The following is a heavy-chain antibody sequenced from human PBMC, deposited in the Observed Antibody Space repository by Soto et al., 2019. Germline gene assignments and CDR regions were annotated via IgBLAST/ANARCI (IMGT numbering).Heavy chain of an antibody. CDR1: GGSISSYY. Sequence: SETLSLTCTVSGGSISSYYWSWIRQPPGKGLEWIGYIYYSGSTNYNPSLKSRVTISVDTSKNQFSLKLSSVTAADTAVYYCAREVPRYYYDSSGLDAFDIWGQGTMVTVSS. CDR2: IYYSGST. CDR3: AREVPRYYYDSSGLDAFDI. V-gene: IGHV4-59*01. J-gene: IGHJ3*02. D-gene: IGHD3-22*01.